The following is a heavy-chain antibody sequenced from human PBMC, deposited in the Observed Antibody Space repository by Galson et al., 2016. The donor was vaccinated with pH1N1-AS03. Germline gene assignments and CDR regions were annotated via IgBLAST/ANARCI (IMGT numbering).Heavy chain of an antibody. J-gene: IGHJ5*02. D-gene: IGHD1-26*01. Sequence: SGAEVKKPGESLKISCKASGYHFTNYWIGWVRQMPGKGLEWMGIIDPRDSDTRYSPSFQGQVTISVDKSFSTAYIQWGSLKASDTAMYYCARHGEPATLSGWFDPWGQGTLVTVSS. V-gene: IGHV5-51*01. CDR2: IDPRDSDT. CDR1: GYHFTNYW. CDR3: ARHGEPATLSGWFDP.